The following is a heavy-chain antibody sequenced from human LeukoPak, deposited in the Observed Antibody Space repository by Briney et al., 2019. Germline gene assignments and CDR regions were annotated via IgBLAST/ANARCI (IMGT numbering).Heavy chain of an antibody. CDR3: ASALFDGMDV. V-gene: IGHV4-39*07. D-gene: IGHD3-3*01. CDR1: GGSIRSSYYY. CDR2: IYYSGST. Sequence: SETLSLTCTVSGGSIRSSYYYWGWIRQPPGKGLEWIGSIYYSGSTYYNPSLKSRVTISVDTSKNQFSLKLSSVTAADTAVYYCASALFDGMDVWGQGTTVTVSS. J-gene: IGHJ6*02.